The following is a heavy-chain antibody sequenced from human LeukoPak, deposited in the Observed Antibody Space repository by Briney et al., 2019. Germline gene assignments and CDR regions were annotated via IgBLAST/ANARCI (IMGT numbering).Heavy chain of an antibody. J-gene: IGHJ4*02. CDR2: VHLDGRT. CDR3: AREGGFYRPLDY. Sequence: SETLSLTCAVYGGSFSGYYWSWIRQPPGKGLEWIGEVHLDGRTNYNPSLKSRLIMSVDLPENHISLKLTSVTAADTAAYYCAREGGFYRPLDYSGQGTLVTVSS. V-gene: IGHV4-34*10. D-gene: IGHD3-3*01. CDR1: GGSFSGYY.